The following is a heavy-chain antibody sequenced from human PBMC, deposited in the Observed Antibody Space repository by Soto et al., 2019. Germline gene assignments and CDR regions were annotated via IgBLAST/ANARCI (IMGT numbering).Heavy chain of an antibody. Sequence: GESLTISCKGSGYSFASHWVAWVRQMPEKGLEWIGTIYPGDSDTKYSSAFRGHVTISADTSVSTAYLQWRSLEATDSAIYYCARYSGSYWHYLDFWGQVPMVTFSS. V-gene: IGHV5-51*01. CDR1: GYSFASHW. CDR3: ARYSGSYWHYLDF. CDR2: IYPGDSDT. J-gene: IGHJ4*02. D-gene: IGHD1-26*01.